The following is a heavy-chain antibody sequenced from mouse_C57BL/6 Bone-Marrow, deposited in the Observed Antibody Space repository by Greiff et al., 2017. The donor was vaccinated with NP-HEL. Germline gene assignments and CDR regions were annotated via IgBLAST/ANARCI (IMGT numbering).Heavy chain of an antibody. V-gene: IGHV3-6*01. CDR2: ISYDGSN. CDR1: GYSITSGYY. Sequence: EVQLVESGPGLVKPSQSLSLTCSVTGYSITSGYYWNWIRQFPGNKLEWMGYISYDGSNNYNPSLKNRISITRDTSKNQFFLKLNSVTTEDTATYYCARGDYYGRAYWGQGTLVTVSA. CDR3: ARGDYYGRAY. J-gene: IGHJ3*01. D-gene: IGHD1-1*01.